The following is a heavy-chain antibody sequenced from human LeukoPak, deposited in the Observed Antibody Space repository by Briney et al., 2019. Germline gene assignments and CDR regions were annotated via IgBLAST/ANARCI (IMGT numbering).Heavy chain of an antibody. Sequence: ASVKVSCKASGYTLTGYYMHWARQAPGQGLEWMGWINPNSGGTNYAQKFQGRVTMTRDTSISTAYMELSRLRSDDTAVYYCARVSGSLPEYFQHWGQGTLVTVSS. V-gene: IGHV1-2*02. CDR1: GYTLTGYY. CDR3: ARVSGSLPEYFQH. J-gene: IGHJ1*01. CDR2: INPNSGGT. D-gene: IGHD1-26*01.